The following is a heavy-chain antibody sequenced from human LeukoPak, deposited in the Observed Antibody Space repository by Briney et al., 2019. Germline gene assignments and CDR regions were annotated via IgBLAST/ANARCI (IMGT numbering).Heavy chain of an antibody. CDR1: AFTFTDYY. D-gene: IGHD3-22*01. V-gene: IGHV1-2*02. CDR3: ARTKGTSYYDNSGYDAFDI. CDR2: INCNSGGT. Sequence: ASVKVSCKASAFTFTDYYMHWVRQAPGQGLEWMGYINCNSGGTNYAQKFQGRVTMTRDTSISTAYMELSWLRSDDTAVFYCARTKGTSYYDNSGYDAFDIWGQGTMVTVSS. J-gene: IGHJ3*02.